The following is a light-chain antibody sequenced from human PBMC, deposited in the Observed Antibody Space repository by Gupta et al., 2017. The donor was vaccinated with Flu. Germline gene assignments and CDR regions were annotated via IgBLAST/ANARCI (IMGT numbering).Light chain of an antibody. Sequence: DVVMTHSLLSLSVTLGQPASISCRSSQSLAYKNRITYLAWYQQRPGQAPRRLIYEGSTLDGGVPDRFSGSGSGTDFTLKISRVEAEDVGVYYCIRGTPPWTFGQGTKVEI. CDR1: QSLAYKNRITY. CDR2: EGS. J-gene: IGKJ2*02. V-gene: IGKV2-30*01. CDR3: IRGTPPWT.